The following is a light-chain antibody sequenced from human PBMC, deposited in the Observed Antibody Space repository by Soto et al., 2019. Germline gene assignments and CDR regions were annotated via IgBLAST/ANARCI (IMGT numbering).Light chain of an antibody. CDR1: QSVSRN. V-gene: IGKV3-11*01. CDR2: AAS. CDR3: QHRSNWPA. J-gene: IGKJ4*01. Sequence: EIVWAQSPATMCLSPGERATLSCRASQSVSRNLAWYQQKPGQAPRLLIYAASQRATGIAARCSGRGSRADFTITISLQAHEYAALYYCQHRSNWPAFGEGTKVDIK.